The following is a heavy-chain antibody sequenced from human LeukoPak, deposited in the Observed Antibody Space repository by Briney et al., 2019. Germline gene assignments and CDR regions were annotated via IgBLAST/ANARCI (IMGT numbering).Heavy chain of an antibody. Sequence: GGFLRLSCAASGFTFSDFFMSWIRQAPGKGLEWVACISSRGTYTNYADSVKGRFTISRDNTKNSLFLQMESLRAEDTAIYYCARDRWELLGAGHYFDYWGQGALLTVSS. D-gene: IGHD4-23*01. CDR1: GFTFSDFF. CDR3: ARDRWELLGAGHYFDY. V-gene: IGHV3-11*05. CDR2: ISSRGTYT. J-gene: IGHJ4*02.